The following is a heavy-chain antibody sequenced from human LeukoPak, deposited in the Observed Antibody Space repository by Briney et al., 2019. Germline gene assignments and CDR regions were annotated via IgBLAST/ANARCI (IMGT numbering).Heavy chain of an antibody. Sequence: QPGGSLRLSCAASGFTFSGSAMHWVRQASGKGLEWVGRIRSKANSYATAYAASVKGRFTISRDDSKNTAYLQMNSLKTEDTAVYYCTRTYNWNSDYWGQGTLVTVSS. CDR2: IRSKANSYAT. CDR3: TRTYNWNSDY. V-gene: IGHV3-73*01. CDR1: GFTFSGSA. D-gene: IGHD1-7*01. J-gene: IGHJ4*02.